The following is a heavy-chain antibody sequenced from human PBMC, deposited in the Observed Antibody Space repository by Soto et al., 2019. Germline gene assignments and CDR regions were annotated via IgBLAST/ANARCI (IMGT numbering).Heavy chain of an antibody. CDR3: ASSSWYSYYYMDV. D-gene: IGHD6-13*01. V-gene: IGHV3-48*01. Sequence: ESGGGLVQPGGSLRLSCAASGFTFSSYSMNWVRQAPGKGLEWVSYISSSSSTIYYADSVKGRFTISRDNAKNSLYLQMNSLRAEDTAVYYCASSSWYSYYYMDVWGKGTTVTVSS. J-gene: IGHJ6*03. CDR1: GFTFSSYS. CDR2: ISSSSSTI.